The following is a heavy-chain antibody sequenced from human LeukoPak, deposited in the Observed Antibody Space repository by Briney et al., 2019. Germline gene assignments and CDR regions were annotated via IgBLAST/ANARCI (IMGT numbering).Heavy chain of an antibody. D-gene: IGHD6-19*01. J-gene: IGHJ4*02. CDR3: ARNMYTSGWYRLGY. CDR1: GFTFSSYS. CDR2: ISYSSSII. V-gene: IGHV3-48*01. Sequence: GGSLRLSCAASGFTFSSYSMNWVRQAPGKGLEWVSYISYSSSIIYYADSVKGRFTISRDNAKNSLYLQMNSLRAEDTAVYYCARNMYTSGWYRLGYWGQGTVVTVSS.